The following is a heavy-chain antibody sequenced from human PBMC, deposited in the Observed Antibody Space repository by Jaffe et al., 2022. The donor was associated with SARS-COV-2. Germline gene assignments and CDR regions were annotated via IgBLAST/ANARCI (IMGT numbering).Heavy chain of an antibody. CDR3: TTDINEWRGSAMVTPFDY. CDR1: GFTFSNAW. Sequence: EVQLVESGGGLVKPGGSLRLSCAASGFTFSNAWMSWVRQAPGKGLEWVGRIKSKTDGGTTDYAAPVKGRFTISRDDSKNTLYLQMNSLKTEDTAVYYCTTDINEWRGSAMVTPFDYWGQGTLVTVSS. CDR2: IKSKTDGGTT. V-gene: IGHV3-15*01. D-gene: IGHD5-18*01. J-gene: IGHJ4*02.